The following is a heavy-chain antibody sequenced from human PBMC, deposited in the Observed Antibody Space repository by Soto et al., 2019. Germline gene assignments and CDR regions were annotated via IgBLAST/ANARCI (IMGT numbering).Heavy chain of an antibody. V-gene: IGHV3-21*01. CDR2: ISSSSSYI. Sequence: EVQLVESGGGLVKPGGSLRLSCAVSGFTFSNYNMNWVRQAPGKGLEWVSSISSSSSYIYYADSVKGRFTISRDNAKTALYLQKNSVRAEGTAVYDCASDPLELEVDYWGKGTLVTVSS. CDR3: ASDPLELEVDY. CDR1: GFTFSNYN. D-gene: IGHD1-1*01. J-gene: IGHJ4*02.